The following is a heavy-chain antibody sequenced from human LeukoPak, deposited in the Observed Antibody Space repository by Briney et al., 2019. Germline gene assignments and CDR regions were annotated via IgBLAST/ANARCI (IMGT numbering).Heavy chain of an antibody. CDR3: ARDYLYAFDY. V-gene: IGHV3-48*01. CDR1: GFSFSSYS. J-gene: IGHJ4*02. CDR2: ISGSGNAK. D-gene: IGHD2-2*01. Sequence: GGSLRLSCAASGFSFSSYSMNWVRQAQGKGLEWVSYISGSGNAKHYTDSVKGRFTISRDNAKNALYLQMNSLRAEDTAVYFGARDYLYAFDYWGQGTLVTVSS.